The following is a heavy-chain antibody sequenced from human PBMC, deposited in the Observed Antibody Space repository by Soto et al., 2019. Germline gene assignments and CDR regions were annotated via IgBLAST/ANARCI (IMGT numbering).Heavy chain of an antibody. CDR1: GASIRSYY. CDR3: ASSAGHPEDFFYYNGMDV. V-gene: IGHV4-4*08. CDR2: VYTSDYT. Sequence: PSETLSLTCSVSGASIRSYYWHWIRQPPGKGLEWIGYVYTSDYTRYSSSLKSRVTISVDTSKSQFYLRLNSVTAADTAVYYCASSAGHPEDFFYYNGMDVWGQGTTVTVS. J-gene: IGHJ6*02. D-gene: IGHD2-15*01.